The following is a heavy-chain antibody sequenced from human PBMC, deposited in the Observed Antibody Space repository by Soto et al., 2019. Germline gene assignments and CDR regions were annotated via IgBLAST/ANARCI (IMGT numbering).Heavy chain of an antibody. CDR2: IYYSGST. Sequence: PSETLSLTCTVSGGSISSSSYYWGWIRQPPGKGLEWIGSIYYSGSTYYNPSLKSRVTISVDTSKNQFSLKLSSVTAADTAVYYCARRKDDYGDYADDYWGQGTLVTSPQ. D-gene: IGHD4-17*01. J-gene: IGHJ4*02. V-gene: IGHV4-39*01. CDR1: GGSISSSSYY. CDR3: ARRKDDYGDYADDY.